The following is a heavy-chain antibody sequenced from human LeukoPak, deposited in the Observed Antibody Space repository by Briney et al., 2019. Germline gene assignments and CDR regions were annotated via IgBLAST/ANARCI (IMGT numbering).Heavy chain of an antibody. CDR1: GFTFSSYA. D-gene: IGHD6-25*01. V-gene: IGHV3-23*01. CDR3: ARSIAAIGFDP. Sequence: GGSLRLSCAASGFTFSSYAMSWVRQAPGKGLEWVSAISGSSGSTYYADSVKGRFTISRDNSKNTLYLQMNSLRAEDTAVYYCARSIAAIGFDPWGQGTLVTVSS. J-gene: IGHJ5*02. CDR2: ISGSSGST.